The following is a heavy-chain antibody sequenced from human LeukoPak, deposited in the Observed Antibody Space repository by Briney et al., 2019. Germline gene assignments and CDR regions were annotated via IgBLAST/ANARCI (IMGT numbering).Heavy chain of an antibody. V-gene: IGHV3-74*01. CDR3: ARFHSGSYRSFDY. Sequence: GGSLRLSCAASGFTFSSYSMNWVRQAPGKGLVWVSRINSDGSSTSYADSVKGRFTISRDNAKNTLYLQMNSLRAEDTAVYYCARFHSGSYRSFDYWGQGTLVTVSS. CDR1: GFTFSSYS. J-gene: IGHJ4*02. D-gene: IGHD1-26*01. CDR2: INSDGSST.